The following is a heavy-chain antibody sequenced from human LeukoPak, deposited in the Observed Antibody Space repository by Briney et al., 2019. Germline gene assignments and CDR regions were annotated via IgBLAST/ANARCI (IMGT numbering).Heavy chain of an antibody. D-gene: IGHD6-13*01. CDR3: AKGPDSSSWSKYFQH. V-gene: IGHV3-23*01. J-gene: IGHJ1*01. Sequence: GGSLRLSCVASGFTVSNNYMAWVRQAPGKGLEWVSAISGSGGSTYYADSVKGRFTISRDNSKNTLYLQMNSLRAEDTAVYYCAKGPDSSSWSKYFQHWGQGTLVTVSS. CDR2: ISGSGGST. CDR1: GFTVSNNY.